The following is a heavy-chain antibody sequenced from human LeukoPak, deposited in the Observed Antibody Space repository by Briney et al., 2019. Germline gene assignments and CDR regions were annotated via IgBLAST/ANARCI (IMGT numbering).Heavy chain of an antibody. CDR2: ISGYNGYT. CDR3: GRVRDWLNWFDR. Sequence: ASVKVSCKASGYTFSSYGISWVRQAPGQGLEWMGWISGYNGYTNYAQKLQGRVTMTTDTFTSTAYMELRSLRSDDTAVYYCGRVRDWLNWFDRWGQGTLVTVSS. D-gene: IGHD3/OR15-3a*01. J-gene: IGHJ5*02. CDR1: GYTFSSYG. V-gene: IGHV1-18*04.